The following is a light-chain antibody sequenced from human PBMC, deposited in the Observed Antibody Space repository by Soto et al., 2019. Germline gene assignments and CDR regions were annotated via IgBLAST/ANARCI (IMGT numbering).Light chain of an antibody. CDR1: NIGIYS. CDR2: DGS. V-gene: IGLV3-21*02. Sequence: SYERTQPPSVSVSPGQTARITCGGNNIGIYSVHWYQQRPGQAPVLVVYDGSDRPSGIPERFSGSNSGNTATLTIGRVEAADEADYYCQVWDNNGGHNYVFGTGTKVTVL. CDR3: QVWDNNGGHNYV. J-gene: IGLJ1*01.